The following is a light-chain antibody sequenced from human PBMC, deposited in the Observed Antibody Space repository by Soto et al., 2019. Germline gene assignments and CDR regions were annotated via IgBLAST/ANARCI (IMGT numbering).Light chain of an antibody. CDR2: GAS. CDR3: QQYHNWPPIT. CDR1: ESVDIN. V-gene: IGKV3D-15*01. Sequence: EIVLTQSPATLSVSPGERVTLSCRASESVDINLAWYQQKPGQSPRLLIYGASTRATGIPARFSGSGSGTEFTLTISSLQSEDSAVYYCQQYHNWPPITFGQGTRLEIK. J-gene: IGKJ5*01.